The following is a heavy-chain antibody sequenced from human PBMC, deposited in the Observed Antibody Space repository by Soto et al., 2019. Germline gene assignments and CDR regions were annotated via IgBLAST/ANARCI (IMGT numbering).Heavy chain of an antibody. D-gene: IGHD6-19*01. Sequence: EVQLVESGGGLVQPGGSLRLSCVGSGFTFSGSWMHWVRQAPGKGLAWVSHISPAGSTTNYGDSVKGRFTLSRDNAKSTLYLQMNSLRVEDTAVYYCGRDLRGKAVAHWGQGTLVIVSS. CDR3: GRDLRGKAVAH. J-gene: IGHJ4*02. CDR1: GFTFSGSW. V-gene: IGHV3-74*01. CDR2: ISPAGSTT.